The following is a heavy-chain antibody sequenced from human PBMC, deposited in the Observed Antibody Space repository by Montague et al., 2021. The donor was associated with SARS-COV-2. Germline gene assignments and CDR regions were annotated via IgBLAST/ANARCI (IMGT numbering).Heavy chain of an antibody. Sequence: SETLSLTCTVSGDSISSSSYNWGWIRQPPGKGLEWIGSVHYSGRPYYNPSLKSRVTIYVDKSNNQLSLKLSSVTAADTAVYYCTRHVHMTWPEPSPGFDYWGQGTLVTVSS. CDR1: GDSISSSSYN. D-gene: IGHD1-1*01. CDR2: VHYSGRP. CDR3: TRHVHMTWPEPSPGFDY. V-gene: IGHV4-39*01. J-gene: IGHJ4*02.